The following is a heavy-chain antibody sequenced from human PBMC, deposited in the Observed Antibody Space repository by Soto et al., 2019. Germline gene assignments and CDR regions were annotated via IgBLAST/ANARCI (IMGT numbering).Heavy chain of an antibody. V-gene: IGHV1-18*01. CDR2: ISPYSTNI. D-gene: IGHD3-22*01. J-gene: IGHJ4*02. CDR1: GYTFSTYG. Sequence: ASVKVSCKASGYTFSTYGINWVRQAPGQGPDWMGWISPYSTNINYAQTFRARVTLTADTSTGTAYMELRSLTPDDTAVYYCARVRGSMSPFDLWGQGTLVTVSS. CDR3: ARVRGSMSPFDL.